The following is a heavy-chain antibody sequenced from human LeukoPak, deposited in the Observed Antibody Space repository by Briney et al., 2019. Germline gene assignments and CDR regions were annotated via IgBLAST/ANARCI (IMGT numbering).Heavy chain of an antibody. CDR2: SRPRGEGA. CDR3: AKESITMIVVVRNNWFDP. V-gene: IGHV3-23*01. D-gene: IGHD3-22*01. J-gene: IGHJ5*02. Sequence: SGGSLRLSCAASGFTFSRYAMSWVRQAPGKGLEWVSSSRPRGEGAYYADSVKGRFTISRDNSKNTLYLQMNSLRAEDTAVYYCAKESITMIVVVRNNWFDPWGQGTLVTVSS. CDR1: GFTFSRYA.